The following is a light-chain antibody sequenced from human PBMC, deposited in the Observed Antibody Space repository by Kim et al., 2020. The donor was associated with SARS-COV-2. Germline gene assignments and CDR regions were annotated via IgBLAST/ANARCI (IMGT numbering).Light chain of an antibody. CDR2: DAF. J-gene: IGKJ1*01. Sequence: DIHMTQSPSSLSASVGDRATISCRASQSISNYLNWYLQKPGKAPKLLMYDAFSLESGVPSRFSGSGSGTNFTLTISSLQPEDFATYYCQESYSSLWTFGQGTKVDIK. CDR1: QSISNY. CDR3: QESYSSLWT. V-gene: IGKV1-39*01.